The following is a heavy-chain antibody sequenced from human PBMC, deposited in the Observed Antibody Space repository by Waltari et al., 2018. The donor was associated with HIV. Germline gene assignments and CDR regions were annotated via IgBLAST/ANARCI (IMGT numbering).Heavy chain of an antibody. Sequence: QGQLVQSGAEVKKPGASVKVSCKASGYSFNNYGISWVRQAPGQGLEWMGWVSTYNGNTKYAQNLQCRVTMTTDTSTTTAYMDLRSLTSDDTAVYYCARFGDCGVECYRYYYYGMDVWGQGTTVTVSS. CDR1: GYSFNNYG. V-gene: IGHV1-18*01. CDR2: VSTYNGNT. CDR3: ARFGDCGVECYRYYYYGMDV. J-gene: IGHJ6*02. D-gene: IGHD2-21*01.